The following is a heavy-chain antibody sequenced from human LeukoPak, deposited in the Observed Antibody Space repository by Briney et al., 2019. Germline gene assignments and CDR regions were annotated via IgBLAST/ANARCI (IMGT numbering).Heavy chain of an antibody. CDR3: AKEGFGEFRPYYFDY. D-gene: IGHD3-10*01. CDR1: GFTFSSYG. V-gene: IGHV3-30*02. Sequence: PGGSLRLSCAASGFTFSSYGMHWVRQAPGKGLEWVAFIRYDGSNKYYADSVKGRFTISRDNSKNTLYLQMNSLRAEDTAVYYRAKEGFGEFRPYYFDYWGQGTLVTVSS. CDR2: IRYDGSNK. J-gene: IGHJ4*02.